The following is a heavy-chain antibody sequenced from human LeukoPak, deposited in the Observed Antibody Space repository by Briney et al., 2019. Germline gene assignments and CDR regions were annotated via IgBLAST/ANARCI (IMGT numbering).Heavy chain of an antibody. D-gene: IGHD3-3*01. V-gene: IGHV4-30-4*01. CDR2: IYYSGST. Sequence: SQTLSLTCTVSGGSISSGDYYWSWIRQPPGTGLEWIGYIYYSGSTYYNPSLKSRVTISVDTSKNQFSLKLSSVTAADTAVYYCARESSLRFLEWFRAFDIWGQGTMVTVSS. CDR1: GGSISSGDYY. J-gene: IGHJ3*02. CDR3: ARESSLRFLEWFRAFDI.